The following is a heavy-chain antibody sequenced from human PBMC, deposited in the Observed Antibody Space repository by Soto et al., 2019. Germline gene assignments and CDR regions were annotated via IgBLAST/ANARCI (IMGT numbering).Heavy chain of an antibody. CDR1: WVGLSSNTAA. CDR3: XRATGPPYDSSAFDI. D-gene: IGHD3-22*01. J-gene: IGHJ3*02. CDR2: TYYRSKWYN. Sequence: PSQTRSLTSAISWVGLSSNTAAWNWIRQSPSRGLEWLGRTYYRSKWYNDYAVSVKSRITINPDTSKNQFSLQLNSVTPEDTAVYYCXRATGPPYDSSAFDIWGQGTMVT. V-gene: IGHV6-1*01.